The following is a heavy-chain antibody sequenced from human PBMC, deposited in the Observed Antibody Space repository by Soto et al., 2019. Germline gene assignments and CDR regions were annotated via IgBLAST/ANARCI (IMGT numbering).Heavy chain of an antibody. CDR2: ISYDGSNK. CDR3: ARDSAEYCSSTSCYYFDY. V-gene: IGHV3-30*04. CDR1: GFTFSSYA. J-gene: IGHJ4*02. Sequence: GGSLRLSCAASGFTFSSYAMHWVRQAPGKGLEWVAVISYDGSNKYYADSVKGRFTTSRDNSKNTLYLQMNSLRAEDTAVYYCARDSAEYCSSTSCYYFDYWGQGTLVTVSS. D-gene: IGHD2-2*01.